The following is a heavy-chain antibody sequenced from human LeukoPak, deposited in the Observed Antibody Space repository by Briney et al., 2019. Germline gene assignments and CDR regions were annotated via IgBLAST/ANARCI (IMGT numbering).Heavy chain of an antibody. CDR2: ISVSGYST. CDR3: AKIFGVVMLTEFDY. D-gene: IGHD3-3*01. CDR1: GFTFSTSA. V-gene: IGHV3-23*01. Sequence: HPGGSLRLSCAASGFTFSTSAMGWVRQAPGKGXXXXXXISVSGYSTYYAESVKGRFTISRDNSKNTLYLQMNSLRAEDTAVYYCAKIFGVVMLTEFDYWGQGTVVTVSS. J-gene: IGHJ4*02.